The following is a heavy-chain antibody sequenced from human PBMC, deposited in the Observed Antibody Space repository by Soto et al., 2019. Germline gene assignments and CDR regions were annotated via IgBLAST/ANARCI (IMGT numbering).Heavy chain of an antibody. D-gene: IGHD3-16*01. CDR3: ARADPDASVGF. CDR2: ISYSGST. Sequence: SETLSLTCTVSGASMISHYWTWLRQPPGKGLEWIGYISYSGSTYYNPSLKSRVTISADTSRNQFSLKLSSVIAADTAVYFCARADPDASVGFWGQGTLVTVSS. CDR1: GASMISHY. V-gene: IGHV4-59*11. J-gene: IGHJ4*02.